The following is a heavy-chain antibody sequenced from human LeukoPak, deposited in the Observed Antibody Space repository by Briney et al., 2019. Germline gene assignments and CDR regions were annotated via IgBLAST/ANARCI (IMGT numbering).Heavy chain of an antibody. Sequence: GASVKVSCKASGYTFTSYAMHWVPQAPGQRLEWMGWINAGNGNTKYSQKFQGRVTITRDTSASTAYMELSSLRSEDTAVYYCARDPGYYYGSGSYHLFDYWGQGTLVTVSS. V-gene: IGHV1-3*01. J-gene: IGHJ4*02. CDR1: GYTFTSYA. D-gene: IGHD3-10*01. CDR2: INAGNGNT. CDR3: ARDPGYYYGSGSYHLFDY.